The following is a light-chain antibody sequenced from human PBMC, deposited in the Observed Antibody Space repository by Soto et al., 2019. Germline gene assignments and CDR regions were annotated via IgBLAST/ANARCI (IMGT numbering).Light chain of an antibody. V-gene: IGLV2-8*01. CDR1: SSDVGGYNF. J-gene: IGLJ2*01. CDR2: DVS. CDR3: SSYAGSNNLV. Sequence: QSALTQPPSASGSPGQSVTISCTGTSSDVGGYNFVSWYQQYPGKAPKLLIYDVSKRPSGVPDRFSGSKSANTASLTVSGLQAEDEADYYCSSYAGSNNLVFGGGTKLTVL.